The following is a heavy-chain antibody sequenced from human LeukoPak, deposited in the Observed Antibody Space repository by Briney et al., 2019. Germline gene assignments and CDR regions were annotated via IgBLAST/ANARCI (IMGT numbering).Heavy chain of an antibody. D-gene: IGHD6-19*01. V-gene: IGHV4-39*07. CDR2: TYYSGST. CDR1: GGSISSSSYY. CDR3: ARAFGGGWYRMLLDYFDY. J-gene: IGHJ4*02. Sequence: PSETLSLTCTVSGGSISSSSYYWGWIRQPPGKGLEWIGSTYYSGSTYYNPSLKSRVTISVDTSKNQFSLKLSSVTAADTAVYYCARAFGGGWYRMLLDYFDYWGQGTLVTVSS.